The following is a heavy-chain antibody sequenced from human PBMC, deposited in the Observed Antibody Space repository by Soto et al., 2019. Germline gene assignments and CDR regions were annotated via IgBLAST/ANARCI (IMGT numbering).Heavy chain of an antibody. CDR1: GGTFSSYA. Sequence: RASVKVSCKASGGTFSSYAVSWVRQAPGQGLEWMGWISAYNGNTNYAQKLQGRVTMTTDTSTSTAYMELRSLRSDDTAVYYCARVKNSSGYLYYWGQGTLVTVSS. D-gene: IGHD3-22*01. V-gene: IGHV1-18*01. CDR3: ARVKNSSGYLYY. J-gene: IGHJ4*02. CDR2: ISAYNGNT.